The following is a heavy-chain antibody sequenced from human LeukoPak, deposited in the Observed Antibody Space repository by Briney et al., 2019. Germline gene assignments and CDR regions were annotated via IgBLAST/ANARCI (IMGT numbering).Heavy chain of an antibody. D-gene: IGHD6-19*01. V-gene: IGHV5-51*01. CDR3: ARPSSSVAVLGY. CDR1: GHSFTSYW. CDR2: IYPGDSDT. Sequence: GESLKISCKASGHSFTSYWIGWVRQMPGKGLEWMGIIYPGDSDTRYSPSFQGQVTISADKSVTTAYLQWSSLKASDTAMYYCARPSSSVAVLGYWGQGTLVTVSS. J-gene: IGHJ4*02.